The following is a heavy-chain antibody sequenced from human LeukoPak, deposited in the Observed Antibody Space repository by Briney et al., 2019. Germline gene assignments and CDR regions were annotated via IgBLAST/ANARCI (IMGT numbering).Heavy chain of an antibody. V-gene: IGHV3-53*01. CDR1: GFPVSINS. CDR3: ARRAGEYSHPYDY. D-gene: IGHD4-17*01. CDR2: IYSGGNT. Sequence: GGSLRLSCSVSGFPVSINSMSWVRQAPGKGLEWVSFIYSGGNTHYSDSVKGRFTISRDSSKNTLYLQMNSLGAEDTAVYYCARRAGEYSHPYDYWGQGTLVTVSS. J-gene: IGHJ4*01.